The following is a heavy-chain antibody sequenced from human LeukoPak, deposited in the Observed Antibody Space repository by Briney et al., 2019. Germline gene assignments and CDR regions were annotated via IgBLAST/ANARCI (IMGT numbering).Heavy chain of an antibody. CDR1: GGSISSSSYY. V-gene: IGHV4-39*01. CDR3: ARLLGYCSSTSCPGYFDY. CDR2: IYYSGST. J-gene: IGHJ4*02. D-gene: IGHD2-2*01. Sequence: SSETLSLTCTVSGGSISSSSYYWGWIRQPPGKGLEWIGSIYYSGSTYYNPSLKSRVTISVDTSKNQFSLKLSSVTAADTAVYYCARLLGYCSSTSCPGYFDYWGQGTLVTASS.